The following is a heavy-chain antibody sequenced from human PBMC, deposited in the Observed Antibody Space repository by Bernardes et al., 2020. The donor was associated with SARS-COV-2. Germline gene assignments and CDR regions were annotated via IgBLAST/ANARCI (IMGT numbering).Heavy chain of an antibody. CDR2: ISSSSSTI. CDR3: ARDRISYYDFWSGYYTGDYYYYGMDV. D-gene: IGHD3-3*01. V-gene: IGHV3-48*01. CDR1: GVIFSTYS. J-gene: IGHJ6*02. Sequence: LRLSCPAFGVIFSTYSMNWVRQAPGKGLEWVSYISSSSSTIYYADSVKGRFTISRDNAKNSLYLQMNSLRAEDTAVYYFARDRISYYDFWSGYYTGDYYYYGMDVWGQGTTVTVSS.